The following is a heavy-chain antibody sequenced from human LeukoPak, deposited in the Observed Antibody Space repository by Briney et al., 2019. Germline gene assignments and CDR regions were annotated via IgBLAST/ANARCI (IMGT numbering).Heavy chain of an antibody. Sequence: GGSLRLSCAASGFTFSSYAIHWVRQAPGKGLEWVAIIPYDGSNKYYADSVKGRFTISRDNSENTLYLQMNSLRPEDTAMYYCAILAGAYDIWGQGTMVTVSS. CDR1: GFTFSSYA. J-gene: IGHJ3*02. CDR3: AILAGAYDI. D-gene: IGHD2-15*01. V-gene: IGHV3-30-3*01. CDR2: IPYDGSNK.